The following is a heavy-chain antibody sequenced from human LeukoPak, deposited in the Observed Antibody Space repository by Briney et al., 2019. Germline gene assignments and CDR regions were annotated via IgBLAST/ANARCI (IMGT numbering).Heavy chain of an antibody. D-gene: IGHD3-16*02. V-gene: IGHV3-23*01. CDR3: AKAYDYVWGSYRY. Sequence: PGGSLRLACAAAGFTVSIYAISWVRQAPGKGLEWVSSISGRGGSTYYADSVKGRFTNSRDNSKHTLYLQMTSLTAEDTAVYYCAKAYDYVWGSYRYWGQGTLVTVSS. CDR1: GFTVSIYA. CDR2: ISGRGGST. J-gene: IGHJ4*02.